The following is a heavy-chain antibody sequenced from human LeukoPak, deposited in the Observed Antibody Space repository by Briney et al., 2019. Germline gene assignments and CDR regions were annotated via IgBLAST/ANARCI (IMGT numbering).Heavy chain of an antibody. V-gene: IGHV3-30-3*01. Sequence: QPGRSLRLSCAASGFTFSSYAMHWVRQAPGKGLEWVAVISYDGSNKYYADSVKGRFTISRDNSKNTLYLQMNSLRAEDTAVYYCARGGSCCLDYWGQGTLVTVSS. CDR1: GFTFSSYA. CDR2: ISYDGSNK. D-gene: IGHD2-15*01. J-gene: IGHJ4*02. CDR3: ARGGSCCLDY.